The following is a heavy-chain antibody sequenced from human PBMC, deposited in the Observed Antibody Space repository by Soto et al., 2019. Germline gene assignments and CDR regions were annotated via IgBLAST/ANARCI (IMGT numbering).Heavy chain of an antibody. D-gene: IGHD5-18*01. CDR3: VRVGWGYSFGNGMDG. Sequence: QVQLVESGGGVVQPGRSLRLSCAASGFTFSSYGMHWVRQAPGKGLEWVAVIQHDASNIYYANSVKGRFTISRDNSKNTLYLQMNDLTAEDTALYYCVRVGWGYSFGNGMDGWGQGTTVTVSS. CDR2: IQHDASNI. V-gene: IGHV3-30*19. J-gene: IGHJ6*02. CDR1: GFTFSSYG.